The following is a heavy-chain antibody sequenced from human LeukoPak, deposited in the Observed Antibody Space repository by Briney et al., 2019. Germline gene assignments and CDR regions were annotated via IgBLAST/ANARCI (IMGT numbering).Heavy chain of an antibody. Sequence: GGSLRLSCSASGFTFSSYEMNWVRQAPGKGLEWVSYISSSGSTIYYADSVKGRFTISRDNAKNSLYLQMNSLRAEDTAVYYCARVSTSMTTVVVDAFDIWGQGTMVTVSS. D-gene: IGHD4-23*01. CDR3: ARVSTSMTTVVVDAFDI. CDR2: ISSSGSTI. V-gene: IGHV3-48*03. J-gene: IGHJ3*02. CDR1: GFTFSSYE.